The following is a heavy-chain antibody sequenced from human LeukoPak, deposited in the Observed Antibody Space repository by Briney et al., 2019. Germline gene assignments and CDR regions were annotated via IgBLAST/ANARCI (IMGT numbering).Heavy chain of an antibody. CDR3: AKFTVSGWPNFDY. V-gene: IGHV3-30-3*02. CDR1: GFTFSSYA. CDR2: ISYDGSNK. D-gene: IGHD6-19*01. Sequence: GRSLRLSCTASGFTFSSYAMHWVRQAPGKGLEWVAVISYDGSNKYYADSVKGRFTISRDNSKNTLYLQMNSLRAEDTAVYYCAKFTVSGWPNFDYWGQGTLVTVSS. J-gene: IGHJ4*02.